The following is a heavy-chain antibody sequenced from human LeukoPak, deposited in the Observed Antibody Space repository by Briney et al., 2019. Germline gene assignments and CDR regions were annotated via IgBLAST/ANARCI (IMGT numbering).Heavy chain of an antibody. CDR2: ISSSSSYI. D-gene: IGHD3-10*01. V-gene: IGHV3-21*01. CDR3: ARDPTTYGSGSYYYYFDY. Sequence: SGGSLRLPCAASGFTFSSYSMNWVRQAPGKGLEWVSSISSSSSYIYYADSVKGRFTISRDNAKNSLYLQMNSLRTEDTAVYYCARDPTTYGSGSYYYYFDYWGQGTLVTVSS. J-gene: IGHJ4*02. CDR1: GFTFSSYS.